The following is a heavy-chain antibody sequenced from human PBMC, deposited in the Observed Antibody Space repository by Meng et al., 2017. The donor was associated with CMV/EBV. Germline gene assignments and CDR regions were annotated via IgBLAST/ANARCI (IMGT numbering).Heavy chain of an antibody. V-gene: IGHV4-4*07. J-gene: IGHJ4*02. D-gene: IGHD2-15*01. CDR2: IYTSGST. CDR1: GGSISSYY. Sequence: QGHLQAWGQGLVKPPETLSLTCTVSGGSISSYYWSWIRQPAGKGLEWIGRIYTSGSTNYNPSLKSRVTMSVDTSKNQFSLKLSSVTAADTAVYYCARAAVDLSKDYFNYWGQGTLVTVSS. CDR3: ARAAVDLSKDYFNY.